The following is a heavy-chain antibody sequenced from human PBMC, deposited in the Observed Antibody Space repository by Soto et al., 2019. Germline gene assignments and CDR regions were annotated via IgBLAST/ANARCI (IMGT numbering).Heavy chain of an antibody. CDR2: IYTSGST. J-gene: IGHJ5*02. CDR3: ASEGYTYGMAFDP. Sequence: QVQLQESGPGLVKPSETLSLTCTVSGSSISSYYCSWIRLPAGKGLEWICRIYTSGSTNYNPSLKSRVTMSVDTSKNQFSLRLTSVTAADTALYYCASEGYTYGMAFDPWGQGTLVTVSS. V-gene: IGHV4-4*07. D-gene: IGHD5-18*01. CDR1: GSSISSYY.